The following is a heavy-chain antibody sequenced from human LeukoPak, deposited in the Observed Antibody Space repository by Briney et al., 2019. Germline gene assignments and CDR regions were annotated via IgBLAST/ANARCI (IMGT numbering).Heavy chain of an antibody. J-gene: IGHJ3*02. V-gene: IGHV1-2*02. CDR2: MHPNSGGT. CDR1: GYTFTDYY. Sequence: ASVKVSCKASGYTFTDYYLHWLRQAPGQGLEWMGWMHPNSGGTNYAQNFQGRVTMTRDTSITTAYMELSRLTSDDTAVYYCARGYSGSYRDAFDIWGQGTMVTVSS. CDR3: ARGYSGSYRDAFDI. D-gene: IGHD1-26*01.